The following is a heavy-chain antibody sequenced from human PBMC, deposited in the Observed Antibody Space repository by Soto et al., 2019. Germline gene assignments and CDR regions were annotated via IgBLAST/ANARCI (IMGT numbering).Heavy chain of an antibody. V-gene: IGHV1-18*01. D-gene: IGHD6-25*01. CDR1: GYTFNSYG. Sequence: ASVNVSCKASGYTFNSYGISWVLQAAGKGLELMGWISSYNGNTXXSQNLQGRVXMTTDTSTPTTXIELRXLRSDDTAVYYCARDQPIQGAAINYGMDVXG. J-gene: IGHJ6*01. CDR3: ARDQPIQGAAINYGMDV. CDR2: ISSYNGNT.